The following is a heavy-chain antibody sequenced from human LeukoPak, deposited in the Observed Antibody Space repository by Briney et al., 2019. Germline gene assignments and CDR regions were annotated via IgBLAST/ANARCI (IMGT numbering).Heavy chain of an antibody. CDR1: GFTFSSYA. CDR2: IYSDDTT. J-gene: IGHJ5*02. V-gene: IGHV3-53*01. D-gene: IGHD3-16*01. CDR3: ARASFWESPINWFAP. Sequence: GGSLRLSCAASGFTFSSYAMSWVRQAPGKGLEWVSLIYSDDTTLYADSVKGRFTISRDISKNTLYLQMSSLRAEDTAVYYCARASFWESPINWFAPWGQGTLVTVSS.